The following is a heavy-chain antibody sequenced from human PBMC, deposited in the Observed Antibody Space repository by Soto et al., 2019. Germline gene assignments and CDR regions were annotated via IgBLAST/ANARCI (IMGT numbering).Heavy chain of an antibody. Sequence: TGGSLRLSCAASGFTFSSYAMHWVRQAPGKGLEWVAVISYDGSNKYYADSVKGRFTISRDNSKNTLYLQMNSLRAEDTAVYYCARSDMGLAAAGKGGVSYYGMDVWGKGTTVTVSS. CDR2: ISYDGSNK. J-gene: IGHJ6*04. D-gene: IGHD6-13*01. CDR3: ARSDMGLAAAGKGGVSYYGMDV. CDR1: GFTFSSYA. V-gene: IGHV3-30-3*01.